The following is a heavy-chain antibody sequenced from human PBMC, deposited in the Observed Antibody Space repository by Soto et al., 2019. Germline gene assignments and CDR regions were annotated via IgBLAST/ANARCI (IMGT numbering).Heavy chain of an antibody. D-gene: IGHD3-22*01. CDR1: GFTFNAAW. J-gene: IGHJ4*02. Sequence: EVQLVESGGGLVKPGGSLRLSCAASGFTFNAAWLNWVRQSPGKGLEWVGRIKSKTDGETSDYAAPVKGRFTVSRDDSKNTLYLQMSSLKTEDTAVYYCTTDGAQYDSDGDYYEGRNWGQGTRVTVSS. CDR3: TTDGAQYDSDGDYYEGRN. V-gene: IGHV3-15*07. CDR2: IKSKTDGETS.